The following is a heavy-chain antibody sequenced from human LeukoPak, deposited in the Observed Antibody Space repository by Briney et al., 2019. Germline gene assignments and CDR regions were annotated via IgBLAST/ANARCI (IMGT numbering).Heavy chain of an antibody. V-gene: IGHV3-66*01. CDR3: AKGSPYYDFWSGYWYFDY. CDR2: IYSGGSR. J-gene: IGHJ4*02. Sequence: GGSLRLSCAVSGFTVSSAYMSWVRQAPGKGLEWVSVIYSGGSRNYADSVRGRFTISRDMSKNTLSLEMNSLRAEDTAVYYCAKGSPYYDFWSGYWYFDYWGQGTLVTVSS. CDR1: GFTVSSAY. D-gene: IGHD3-3*01.